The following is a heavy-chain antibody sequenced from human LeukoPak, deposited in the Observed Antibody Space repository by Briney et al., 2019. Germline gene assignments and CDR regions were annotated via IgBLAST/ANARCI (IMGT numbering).Heavy chain of an antibody. J-gene: IGHJ4*02. CDR3: ARDNDCSGGSCFDS. CDR1: GFTFSSYG. V-gene: IGHV3-48*04. D-gene: IGHD2-15*01. Sequence: GGSLRLSCAASGFTFSSYGMHWVRQAPGKGLEWVSYIGGSGSLIFYADSVKGRFTISRDNAKNSLYLQMNTLRAEDTAVYYCARDNDCSGGSCFDSWGQGTLVTVSS. CDR2: IGGSGSLI.